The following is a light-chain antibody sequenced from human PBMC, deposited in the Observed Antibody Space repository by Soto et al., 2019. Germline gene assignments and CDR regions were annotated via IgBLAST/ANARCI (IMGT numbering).Light chain of an antibody. J-gene: IGLJ2*01. CDR1: SSDVGGYNY. CDR3: CSYAGSYTFVV. Sequence: QSALTHPRSVSGCPGQSVTISCTGTSSDVGGYNYVSWYQQHPGKAPKLMIYDVSKRPSGVPDRFSGSKSGNTASLTISGLQAEDEADYYCCSYAGSYTFVVFCGGTKVTVL. CDR2: DVS. V-gene: IGLV2-11*01.